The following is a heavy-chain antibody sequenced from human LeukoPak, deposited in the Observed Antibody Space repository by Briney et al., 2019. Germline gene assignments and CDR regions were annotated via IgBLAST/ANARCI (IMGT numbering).Heavy chain of an antibody. CDR3: AKGAGPPWFDP. CDR2: MSSSGIS. Sequence: PSQTLSLSCTVSTGSISSDTYVWSWIRQHAGKGLEWIGRMSSSGISTYSPSLKSRVTISIDTSRNQFSMNLNSVTAADTAVYYCAKGAGPPWFDPWGQGTLVTVSS. V-gene: IGHV4-61*02. J-gene: IGHJ5*02. D-gene: IGHD6-19*01. CDR1: TGSISSDTYV.